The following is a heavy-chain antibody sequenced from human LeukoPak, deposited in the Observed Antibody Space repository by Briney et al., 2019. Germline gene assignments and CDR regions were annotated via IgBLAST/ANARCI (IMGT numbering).Heavy chain of an antibody. V-gene: IGHV3-11*04. CDR1: GFTFSDYY. Sequence: GGSLRLSCAASGFTFSDYYMSWIRQAPGKGLEWVSYISSSGSTIYYADSVKGRFTISRENTKNSLYLQMNSLRAEDTAVYYCARDLELQTTLGSSAIAFDIWGQGTMVTVSS. CDR3: ARDLELQTTLGSSAIAFDI. D-gene: IGHD1-7*01. J-gene: IGHJ3*02. CDR2: ISSSGSTI.